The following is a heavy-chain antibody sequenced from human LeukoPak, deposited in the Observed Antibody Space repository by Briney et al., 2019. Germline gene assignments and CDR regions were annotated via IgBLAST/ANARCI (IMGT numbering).Heavy chain of an antibody. V-gene: IGHV3-21*01. CDR1: GFTFSSYE. Sequence: GGSLRLSCAASGFTFSSYEMNWVRQAPGKGLEWVSSISSSSSYIYYADSVKGRFTISRDNAKNSLYLQMNSLRAEDTAVYYCARDGVAVAGNYMDVWGKGTTVTVSS. D-gene: IGHD6-19*01. CDR2: ISSSSSYI. J-gene: IGHJ6*03. CDR3: ARDGVAVAGNYMDV.